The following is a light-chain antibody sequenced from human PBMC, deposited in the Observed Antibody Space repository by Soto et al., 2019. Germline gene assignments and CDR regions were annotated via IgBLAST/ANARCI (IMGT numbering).Light chain of an antibody. CDR3: QQYGGSPFT. CDR2: AAS. CDR1: QSVTSNY. J-gene: IGKJ3*01. Sequence: PGERATLSFRASQSVTSNYLAWYQQKGGQAPRLLIYAASTRATGVPDRFSGTGSGTDFALTISRLETDDSAVYYCQQYGGSPFTFGPGTKVDIK. V-gene: IGKV3-20*01.